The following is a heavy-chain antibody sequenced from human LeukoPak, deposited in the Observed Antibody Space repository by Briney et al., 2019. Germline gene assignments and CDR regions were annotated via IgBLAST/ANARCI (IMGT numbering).Heavy chain of an antibody. D-gene: IGHD2-2*01. CDR2: IYYSGST. J-gene: IGHJ4*02. CDR1: GGSISSYY. V-gene: IGHV4-59*08. CDR3: ARYQPLSPYYFDY. Sequence: SETLSLTCTVSGGSISSYYWSWIRQPPGKGLEWIGYIYYSGSTNYNPSLKSRVTISVDTSKNQFSLKLSSVTAADTAVYYCARYQPLSPYYFDYWGQGTLVTVSS.